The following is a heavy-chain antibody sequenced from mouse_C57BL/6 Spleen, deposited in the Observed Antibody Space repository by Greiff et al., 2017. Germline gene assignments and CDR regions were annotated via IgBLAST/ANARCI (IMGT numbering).Heavy chain of an antibody. Sequence: EVMLVESGEGLVKPGGSLKLSCAASGFTFSSYAMSWVRQTPEKRLEWVAYISSGGDYIYYADTVKGRFTISRDNARNTLYLQMSSLKSEDTAMYYCTRDYYGNWYFGVWGTGTTVTVSS. CDR2: ISSGGDYI. V-gene: IGHV5-9-1*02. CDR1: GFTFSSYA. CDR3: TRDYYGNWYFGV. D-gene: IGHD1-1*01. J-gene: IGHJ1*03.